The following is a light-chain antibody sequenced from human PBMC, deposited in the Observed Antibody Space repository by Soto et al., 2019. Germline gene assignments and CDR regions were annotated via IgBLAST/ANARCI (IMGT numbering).Light chain of an antibody. J-gene: IGLJ1*01. Sequence: QSLLTQPASVSGSPGQSITISCTGTSRDVGGYNYVSWYQHYPDKAPKLIIYDVTSRPSGVSDRFSGSKSGNTASLTISGLQPEDEAHYYCSSFTLSTYVFGSGTKVTVL. V-gene: IGLV2-14*01. CDR1: SRDVGGYNY. CDR3: SSFTLSTYV. CDR2: DVT.